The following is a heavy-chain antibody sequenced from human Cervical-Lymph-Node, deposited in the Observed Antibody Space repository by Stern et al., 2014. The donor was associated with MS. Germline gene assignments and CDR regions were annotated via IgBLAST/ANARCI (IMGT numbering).Heavy chain of an antibody. CDR1: GGSISSRY. CDR2: LSNNGDT. CDR3: ARLSTAVDF. V-gene: IGHV4-59*08. Sequence: QVQLQESGPGLVKPSETLSLTCAVSGGSISSRYWGWIRQPPGKGLEWIGLLSNNGDTKYNPSLRSRVTISLDTSKNQFSLKVTSVTAADTAVYYCARLSTAVDFWGRGTLVTVSS. J-gene: IGHJ4*02.